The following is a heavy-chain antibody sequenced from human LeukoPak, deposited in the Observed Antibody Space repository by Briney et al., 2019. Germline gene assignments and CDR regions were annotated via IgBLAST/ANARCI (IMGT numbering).Heavy chain of an antibody. D-gene: IGHD3-16*02. V-gene: IGHV4-31*03. J-gene: IGHJ4*02. CDR3: ASFWDWGSYRFDY. CDR2: IYYSGST. CDR1: GVSISSGGYY. Sequence: PSETLSLTCTVSGVSISSGGYYWSWLRQHPGKGLEWIGYIYYSGSTYYNPSLKSRVTISVDTSKNQFSLKLSSVTAADTAVYYCASFWDWGSYRFDYWGQGTLVTVSS.